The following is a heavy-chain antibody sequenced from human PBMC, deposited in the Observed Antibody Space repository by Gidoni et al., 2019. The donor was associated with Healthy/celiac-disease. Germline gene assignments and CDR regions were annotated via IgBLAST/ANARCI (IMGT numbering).Heavy chain of an antibody. D-gene: IGHD5-18*01. CDR3: ARGGAMVGRGYYYYGMDV. V-gene: IGHV3-30-3*01. J-gene: IGHJ6*02. CDR1: GLTISRYA. CDR2: ISYDGSNK. Sequence: QVQLVESGGGVVQPGRSLRLPCASSGLTISRYARHWVRQAPGKWLEWVAVISYDGSNKYYADSVKGRFTISRDNSKNTLYLQMNSLRAEDTAVYYCARGGAMVGRGYYYYGMDVWGQGTTVTVSS.